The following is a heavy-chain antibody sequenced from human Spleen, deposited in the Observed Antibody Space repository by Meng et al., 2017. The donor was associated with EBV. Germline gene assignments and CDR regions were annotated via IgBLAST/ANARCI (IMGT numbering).Heavy chain of an antibody. CDR2: VYYSGNT. V-gene: IGHV4-39*07. CDR3: ARDRRTMGSDY. J-gene: IGHJ4*01. CDR1: VGSITYSDYY. Sequence: QLHVQASGPGLVKTSDALSLTCTVSVGSITYSDYYWGWIRQPPGKGLEWIGNVYYSGNTNYNPSLKSRVTLSTDTSKNQFSLKLSSLTAADTAVYYCARDRRTMGSDYWGHGILVTVSS. D-gene: IGHD4/OR15-4a*01.